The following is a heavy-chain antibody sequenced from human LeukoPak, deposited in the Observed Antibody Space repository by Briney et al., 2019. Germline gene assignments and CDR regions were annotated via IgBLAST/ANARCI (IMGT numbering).Heavy chain of an antibody. CDR1: GYTFTSYG. CDR3: ARGSRDCSSTSCYAGIHY. J-gene: IGHJ4*02. D-gene: IGHD2-2*01. CDR2: ISAYSGNT. Sequence: EASVKVSCKASGYTFTSYGITWVRQAPGQWLEWMGWISAYSGNTMYAQKVQGRVTLTTDASTSTAYMDLRSLTSDDTAVYYCARGSRDCSSTSCYAGIHYWGQGTLVTVSS. V-gene: IGHV1-18*01.